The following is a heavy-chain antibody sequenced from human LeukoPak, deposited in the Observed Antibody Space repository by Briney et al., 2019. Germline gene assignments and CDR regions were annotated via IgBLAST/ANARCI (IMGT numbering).Heavy chain of an antibody. J-gene: IGHJ4*02. CDR3: AKDIVYNNQVDY. CDR2: ISGDGGST. V-gene: IGHV3-43*02. D-gene: IGHD1-1*01. Sequence: GGSLRRSCAASGFTFDDYAMDWVRQAPGKGLEWVSLISGDGGSTYYADSVKGRFTISRDNINTSLYLQMNSLTTEDTALYYCAKDIVYNNQVDYWGQGTLVTVSS. CDR1: GFTFDDYA.